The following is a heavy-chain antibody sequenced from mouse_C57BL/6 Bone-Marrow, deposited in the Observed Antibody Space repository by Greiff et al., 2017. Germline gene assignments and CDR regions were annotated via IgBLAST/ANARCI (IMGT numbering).Heavy chain of an antibody. V-gene: IGHV1-69*01. CDR2: FDPSDSYT. J-gene: IGHJ3*01. CDR3: ARAPWFAY. CDR1: GYTFTSYW. Sequence: QVQLQQPGAELVMPGASVKLSCKASGYTFTSYWMHWVKQRPGQGLEWIGEFDPSDSYTNYNQKFKGKSTLTVDKSSSTAYMQLSRLTSEDSAVYYCARAPWFAYWGQGTLVTVSA.